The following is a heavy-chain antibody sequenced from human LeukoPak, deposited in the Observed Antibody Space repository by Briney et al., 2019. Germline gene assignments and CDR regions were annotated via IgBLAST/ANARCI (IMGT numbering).Heavy chain of an antibody. J-gene: IGHJ4*02. D-gene: IGHD6-13*01. Sequence: ASVKVSCKASGYTFTSYGISWVRQAPGQGLEWMGWISAYNGNTNYAQKLQGRVTMTTDTSTSTAYMELRSLRSDETDVYYCAIMGSSSWYPLPVEYWGEGAIVTVSS. CDR2: ISAYNGNT. V-gene: IGHV1-18*01. CDR3: AIMGSSSWYPLPVEY. CDR1: GYTFTSYG.